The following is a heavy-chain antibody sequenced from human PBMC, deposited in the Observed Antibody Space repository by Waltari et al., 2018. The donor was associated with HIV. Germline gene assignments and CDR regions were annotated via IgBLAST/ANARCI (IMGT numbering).Heavy chain of an antibody. CDR1: GFTFGDYA. D-gene: IGHD1-26*01. Sequence: EVQLVESGGGLVKPGRSLRLSCTASGFTFGDYAMSWFRQAPGKGLEWVGFIRSKAYGGTTEYAASVKGRFTISRDDSKSIAYLQMNSLKTEDTAVYYCTRSNSGSYWSWFDPWGQGTLVTVSS. CDR3: TRSNSGSYWSWFDP. V-gene: IGHV3-49*05. J-gene: IGHJ5*02. CDR2: IRSKAYGGTT.